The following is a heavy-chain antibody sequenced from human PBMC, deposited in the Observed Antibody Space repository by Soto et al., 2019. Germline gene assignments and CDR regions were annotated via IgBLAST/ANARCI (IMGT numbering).Heavy chain of an antibody. CDR3: ARAAHYYGSGSYYNGWDYYGMDV. Sequence: PSETLSLTCAVYGGSFSGYYWSWIRQPPGKGLEWIGEINHSGSTNYNPSLKSRVTISVDTSKNQFSLKLSSVTAADTAVYYCARAAHYYGSGSYYNGWDYYGMDVWGQGTTVTVSS. J-gene: IGHJ6*02. D-gene: IGHD3-10*01. V-gene: IGHV4-34*01. CDR2: INHSGST. CDR1: GGSFSGYY.